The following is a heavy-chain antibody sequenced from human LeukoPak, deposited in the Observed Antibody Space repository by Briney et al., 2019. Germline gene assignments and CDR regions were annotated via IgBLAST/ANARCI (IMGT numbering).Heavy chain of an antibody. Sequence: SETLSLTCTVSGVSISSSNSYWGWIRQPPGKGLEWIGSIYHSGNTYYNASLKSQVSISIDTSKNQFSLRLSSVTAADTAVYYCARGQKYRSGYTVTELGSGYFDYWGQGTLVTVSS. V-gene: IGHV4-39*07. CDR3: ARGQKYRSGYTVTELGSGYFDY. D-gene: IGHD5-18*01. CDR1: GVSISSSNSY. CDR2: IYHSGNT. J-gene: IGHJ4*02.